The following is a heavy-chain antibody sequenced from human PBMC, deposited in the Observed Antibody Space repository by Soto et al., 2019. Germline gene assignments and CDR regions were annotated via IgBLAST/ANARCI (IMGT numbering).Heavy chain of an antibody. CDR1: GGSVSNYY. Sequence: LSLTCAVYGGSVSNYYWSWIRQPPGKGLEWIGEINRSGITNYNPSLKSRLTISVDTSKNQFSLRLTSVTAADTAVYYCARGTRYYDSSGYPTRFDYWGQGTLVTVSS. D-gene: IGHD3-22*01. CDR3: ARGTRYYDSSGYPTRFDY. CDR2: INRSGIT. J-gene: IGHJ4*02. V-gene: IGHV4-34*01.